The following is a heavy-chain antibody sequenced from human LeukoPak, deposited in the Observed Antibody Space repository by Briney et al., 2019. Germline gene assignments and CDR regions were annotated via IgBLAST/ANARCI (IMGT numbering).Heavy chain of an antibody. CDR3: ARRLTQYDCFDP. V-gene: IGHV6-1*01. J-gene: IGHJ5*02. Sequence: SQTLSLTCAISGDTVSSNSVTWNWIRQSPSRGLEWLGRTYYRSTWYNDYAVSVRGRITVNPDTSKNQFSLHLNSVTPEDTAVYYCARRLTQYDCFDPRGQGILVTVSS. D-gene: IGHD2-2*01. CDR1: GDTVSSNSVT. CDR2: TYYRSTWYN.